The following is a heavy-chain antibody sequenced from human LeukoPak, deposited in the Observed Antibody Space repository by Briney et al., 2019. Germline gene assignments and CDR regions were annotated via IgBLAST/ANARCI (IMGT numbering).Heavy chain of an antibody. CDR1: GYSFTDYH. J-gene: IGHJ4*02. CDR2: INPNSGGT. V-gene: IGHV1-2*02. D-gene: IGHD3-16*01. Sequence: ASVTVSCKTSGYSFTDYHMHWVRQAPGQGLEWMGWINPNSGGTNSAQKFQGRVTMTRDTSITTVYMEVNWLTSDDTAIYYCARADRLHGGSYLIGRWGQGTLVTVSS. CDR3: ARADRLHGGSYLIGR.